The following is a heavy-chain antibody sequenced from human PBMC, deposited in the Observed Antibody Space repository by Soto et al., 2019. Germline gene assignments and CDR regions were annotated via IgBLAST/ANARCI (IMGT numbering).Heavy chain of an antibody. V-gene: IGHV1-18*01. J-gene: IGHJ4*02. D-gene: IGHD3-10*01. Sequence: QVQLVQSAAEVKKPGASVKVSCRAPVYTSSNNVITWVGRAPGQGLEWTAWISGYNGDTKNAQSLQGRVTVTTDTSTSTSYMELRSLRFDDTAIYYCARSLGSGTGFDYWGQGTLVTVSS. CDR1: VYTSSNNV. CDR3: ARSLGSGTGFDY. CDR2: ISGYNGDT.